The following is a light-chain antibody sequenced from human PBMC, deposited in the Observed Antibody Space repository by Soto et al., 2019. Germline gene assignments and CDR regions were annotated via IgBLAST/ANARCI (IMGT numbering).Light chain of an antibody. Sequence: EIALTQSPGPLSLSPGERATLSCRASQSVSSSYLAWYQQRPGQAPRLLIYDTSNRATGVPDRFSGSGSGTDFTLTISRLEPEDFAVYYCQHYGRSPGLFTFGPGTKVAIK. CDR3: QHYGRSPGLFT. J-gene: IGKJ3*01. CDR1: QSVSSSY. CDR2: DTS. V-gene: IGKV3-20*01.